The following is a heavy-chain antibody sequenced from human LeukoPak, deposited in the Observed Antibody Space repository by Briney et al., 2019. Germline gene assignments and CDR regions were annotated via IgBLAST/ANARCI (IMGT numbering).Heavy chain of an antibody. V-gene: IGHV4-39*07. D-gene: IGHD3-10*01. Sequence: PSETLSLTCTVSGGSISSSSYYWGWLRQPPGKGLEWIGSIYYSGSTYYNPSLKSRVTISVDTSKNQFSLKLSSVTAADTAVYYCARGPPRGLLWFGELLRHNWFDPWGQGTLVTVSS. CDR3: ARGPPRGLLWFGELLRHNWFDP. J-gene: IGHJ5*02. CDR1: GGSISSSSYY. CDR2: IYYSGST.